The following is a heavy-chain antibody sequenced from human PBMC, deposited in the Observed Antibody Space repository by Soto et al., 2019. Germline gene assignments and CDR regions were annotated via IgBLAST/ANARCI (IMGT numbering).Heavy chain of an antibody. CDR2: ISWNSGSI. CDR1: GFTFDDYA. CDR3: AKDPTGTPSYYFDY. Sequence: EVQLVASGGGLVQPGRSLRLSCAASGFTFDDYAMHWVRQAPGKGLEWVSGISWNSGSIGYADSVKGRFTISRDNAKNSLYLQMNSLRAEDTALYYCAKDPTGTPSYYFDYWGQGTLVTVSS. J-gene: IGHJ4*02. V-gene: IGHV3-9*01. D-gene: IGHD1-1*01.